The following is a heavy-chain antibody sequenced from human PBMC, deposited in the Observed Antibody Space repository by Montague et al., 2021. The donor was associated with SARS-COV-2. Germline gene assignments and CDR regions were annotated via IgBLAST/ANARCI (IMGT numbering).Heavy chain of an antibody. Sequence: SETLSLTCAVYGGSFHIFSWGWIRQSPGKGLEWIGEVDHSGNTKYNPSLKSRVTISVDTSKNQFSLNLTSVTAADTAIYYCARGTRAVQITPGFRYWGQGTPGAVSP. V-gene: IGHV4-34*01. CDR2: VDHSGNT. CDR1: GGSFHIFS. J-gene: IGHJ4*02. CDR3: ARGTRAVQITPGFRY. D-gene: IGHD5-24*01.